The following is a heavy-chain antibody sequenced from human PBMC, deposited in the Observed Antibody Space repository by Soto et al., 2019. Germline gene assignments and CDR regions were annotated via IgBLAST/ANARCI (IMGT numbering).Heavy chain of an antibody. J-gene: IGHJ3*01. D-gene: IGHD3-22*01. CDR3: AHRLKDYYDSSGSWGNDALDV. Sequence: QITLKESGPTLVKPTQTLTVTCTFSGFSLSTRGVGMGWIRQPLGKALEWLALIYWDNDRRYSPSLKSRVTVTMDTSKNHVFLTMTNVDPADTATYYCAHRLKDYYDSSGSWGNDALDVWAPGTMVTVSS. V-gene: IGHV2-5*02. CDR2: IYWDNDR. CDR1: GFSLSTRGVG.